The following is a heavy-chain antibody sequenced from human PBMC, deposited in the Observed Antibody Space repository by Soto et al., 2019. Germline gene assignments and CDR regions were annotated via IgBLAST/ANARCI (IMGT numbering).Heavy chain of an antibody. Sequence: SETLSLTCTVSSGSVNSVDDCWSWIRQPPGKGLEHIGYVYYSGSSNYNPFLKSRVTISIDMSKNQFSLSMRSVAAADTAVYYCASSHAGAHITAAVHWGQGALVTVSS. D-gene: IGHD6-13*01. CDR3: ASSHAGAHITAAVH. CDR2: VYYSGSS. V-gene: IGHV4-61*08. CDR1: SGSVNSVDDC. J-gene: IGHJ4*02.